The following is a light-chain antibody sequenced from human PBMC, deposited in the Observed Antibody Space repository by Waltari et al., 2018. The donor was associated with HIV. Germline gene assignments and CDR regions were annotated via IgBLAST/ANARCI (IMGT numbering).Light chain of an antibody. CDR2: GAS. CDR1: QDIGNH. V-gene: IGKV1-33*01. Sequence: DILMTPSPPSLSASVGGEVTITCRESQDIGNHLSWYRQKSGRAPELLIYGASFLESGVPSKFSGRGSGTTFIFTINSLQPEDSATYYCQQFTSLPITFGPGTTVDIK. J-gene: IGKJ3*01. CDR3: QQFTSLPIT.